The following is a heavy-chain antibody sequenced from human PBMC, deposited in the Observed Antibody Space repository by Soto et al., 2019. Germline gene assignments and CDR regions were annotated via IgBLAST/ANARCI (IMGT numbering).Heavy chain of an antibody. Sequence: EVQLVESGGGLVQPGGSLRLSCAASGFTFSSYCMHWVRQAPGKGLVWVSGINNDGRSPSYADSVKGRFTISRDNAKNTLYLQMNSLRAEDTAVYYCVRTSLVVAAATREDYWGQGTLVTVSS. V-gene: IGHV3-74*01. D-gene: IGHD2-15*01. CDR2: INNDGRSP. CDR3: VRTSLVVAAATREDY. J-gene: IGHJ4*02. CDR1: GFTFSSYC.